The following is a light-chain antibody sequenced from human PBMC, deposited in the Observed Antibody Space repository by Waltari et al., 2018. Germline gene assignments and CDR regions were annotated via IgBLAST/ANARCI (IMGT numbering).Light chain of an antibody. CDR3: QQYNNGPLT. CDR1: QSVNSN. V-gene: IGKV3-15*01. J-gene: IGKJ4*01. Sequence: VMTQPPATMSVSPGETATISCWASQSVNSNLALYQKKPDQAPSLLIYGASTRATDVPARFSGSGSGTEFTLTISSLQSEDFAAYYCQQYNNGPLTFGGGTKVAIK. CDR2: GAS.